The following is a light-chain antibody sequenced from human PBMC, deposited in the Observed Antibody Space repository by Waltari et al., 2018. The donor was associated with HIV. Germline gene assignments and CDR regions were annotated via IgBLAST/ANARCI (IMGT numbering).Light chain of an antibody. CDR2: GAS. Sequence: EIVMTQSPATLSVSPGERVSLSCRASQSVSSNLVWYQQKPGQAPRVLIYGASTRAADSPARFSGSGAGTEFTLTISSLQSEDFAVYYCQKFHNRPRTFGQGTKVEIK. V-gene: IGKV3-15*01. J-gene: IGKJ1*01. CDR3: QKFHNRPRT. CDR1: QSVSSN.